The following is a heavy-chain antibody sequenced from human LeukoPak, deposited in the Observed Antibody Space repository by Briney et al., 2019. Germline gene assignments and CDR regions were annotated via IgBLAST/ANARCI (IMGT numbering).Heavy chain of an antibody. D-gene: IGHD1-26*01. V-gene: IGHV3-9*03. Sequence: GGSLRLSCAASGFTFDDYAMHWVRQAPGKGLEWVSGISWNSGSIGYADSVKGRFTISRDNAKNSLYLQMNSLRAEDMALYYCAKGGRTIRYYMDVWGKGTTVTVSS. CDR1: GFTFDDYA. J-gene: IGHJ6*03. CDR2: ISWNSGSI. CDR3: AKGGRTIRYYMDV.